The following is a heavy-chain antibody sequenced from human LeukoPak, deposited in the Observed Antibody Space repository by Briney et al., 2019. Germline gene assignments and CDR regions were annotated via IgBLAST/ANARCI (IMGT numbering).Heavy chain of an antibody. J-gene: IGHJ4*02. CDR2: INPNSGGT. D-gene: IGHD3-9*01. CDR3: ARVGTPLRYFDNYYFDY. CDR1: GYTFTGYY. Sequence: ASVKVSCKASGYTFTGYYMHWVRQAPGQGLEWMGWINPNSGGTNYAQKFQGRVTMTRDTSISTAYMELSRLGSDDTAVYYCARVGTPLRYFDNYYFDYWGQGTLVTVSS. V-gene: IGHV1-2*02.